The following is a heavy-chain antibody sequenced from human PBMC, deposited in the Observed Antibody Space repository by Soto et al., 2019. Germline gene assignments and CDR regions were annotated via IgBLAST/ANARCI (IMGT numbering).Heavy chain of an antibody. Sequence: XSGNLSCRGTGYTSTRYGISWVRQAPGQGLEWMGWISAYNGDTNYAQKLQGRVTMTTDTSTSTAYMELRSLRSDDTAVYYCARTIAAAGTGDYCGQRTLVTVSS. J-gene: IGHJ4*02. CDR2: ISAYNGDT. CDR3: ARTIAAAGTGDY. V-gene: IGHV1-18*01. D-gene: IGHD6-13*01. CDR1: GYTSTRYG.